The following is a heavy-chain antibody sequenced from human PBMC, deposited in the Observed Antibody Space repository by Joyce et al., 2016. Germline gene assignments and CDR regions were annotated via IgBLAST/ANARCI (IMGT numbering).Heavy chain of an antibody. J-gene: IGHJ4*02. D-gene: IGHD7-27*01. CDR1: GYTFTNYA. CDR3: ARGFWGSDY. Sequence: QVQLVLSAAEEKKPGASIILSCKTSGYTFTNYAMHWVRQAPGQGLEWMGWIHGGNGDTRYSQKFQGRVTITRDTSASTGFMQLNSLTFEDTAIYYCARGFWGSDYWGQGALVTVSS. CDR2: IHGGNGDT. V-gene: IGHV1-3*05.